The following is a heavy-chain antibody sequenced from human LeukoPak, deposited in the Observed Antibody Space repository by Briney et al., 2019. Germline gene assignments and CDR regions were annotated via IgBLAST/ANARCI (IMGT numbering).Heavy chain of an antibody. Sequence: ASVKVSCTASGYRFTAYYMHLVRQAPGQGHEWMGWIDPDSGDTKCAQHFQDRVTMTWDTSVSTAYMELSRLTSDDTAVYYCASKGAGYCRSTICQGAFDIWGQGSMVTVSS. CDR1: GYRFTAYY. D-gene: IGHD2-2*01. CDR2: IDPDSGDT. V-gene: IGHV1-2*02. CDR3: ASKGAGYCRSTICQGAFDI. J-gene: IGHJ3*02.